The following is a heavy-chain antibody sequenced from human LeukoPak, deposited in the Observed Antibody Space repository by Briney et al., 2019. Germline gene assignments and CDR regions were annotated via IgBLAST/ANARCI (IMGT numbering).Heavy chain of an antibody. J-gene: IGHJ4*02. CDR2: ISGSGGST. CDR1: GFTLSSYA. CDR3: AKDPRATVVTPGGYFDY. Sequence: PGGSLRLSCAASGFTLSSYAMSWVRQAPGKGLDWVSAISGSGGSTYYADSVKGRFTISRDNSKNTLYLQVNSLRAEDTAVYYCAKDPRATVVTPGGYFDYWGQGTLVTVSS. V-gene: IGHV3-23*01. D-gene: IGHD4-23*01.